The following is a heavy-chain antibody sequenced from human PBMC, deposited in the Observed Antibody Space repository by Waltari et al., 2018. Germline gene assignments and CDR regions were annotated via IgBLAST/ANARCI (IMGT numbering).Heavy chain of an antibody. D-gene: IGHD5-18*01. CDR1: GGTFSSYT. Sequence: QVQLVQSGAEVKKPGSSGKVSCKASGGTFSSYTISWVRQAPGQGLEWMVRNIRILGIANYAQKFQGRVTMTEDTSTDPAYMELSSLRSEDTAVYYCATSLVRGYWGQGTLVTVSS. CDR3: ATSLVRGY. J-gene: IGHJ4*02. CDR2: NIRILGIA. V-gene: IGHV1-69*02.